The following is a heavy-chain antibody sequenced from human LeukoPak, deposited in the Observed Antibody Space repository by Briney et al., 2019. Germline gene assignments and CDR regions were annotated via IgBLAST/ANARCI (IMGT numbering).Heavy chain of an antibody. CDR2: ISGSGGST. CDR3: AKENWGADYYYYGMDV. Sequence: GGSLRLSCAASGFTFSDYYMSWIRQAPGKGLEWVSAISGSGGSTYYADSVKGRFTISRDNSKNTLYLQMNSLRAEDTAVYYCAKENWGADYYYYGMDVWGQGTTVTVSS. J-gene: IGHJ6*02. D-gene: IGHD7-27*01. CDR1: GFTFSDYY. V-gene: IGHV3-23*01.